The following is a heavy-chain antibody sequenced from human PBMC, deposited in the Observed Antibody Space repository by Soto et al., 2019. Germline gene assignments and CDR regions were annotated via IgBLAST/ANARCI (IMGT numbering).Heavy chain of an antibody. CDR2: INHSGST. CDR1: GGSFSGYY. J-gene: IGHJ4*02. D-gene: IGHD6-13*01. Sequence: QVQLQQWGAGLLKPSETLSLTCAVYGGSFSGYYWSWIRQPPGKGLEWIGEINHSGSTNYNPSLKRRVTISVDTSKDQFSLKLSSVTAADTAVYYCARVRRIAAAGTLDYWGQGTLVTVSS. V-gene: IGHV4-34*01. CDR3: ARVRRIAAAGTLDY.